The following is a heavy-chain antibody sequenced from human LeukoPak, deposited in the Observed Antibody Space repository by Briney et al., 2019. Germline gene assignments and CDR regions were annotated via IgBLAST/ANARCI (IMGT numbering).Heavy chain of an antibody. CDR3: AKQGDGSVGTCYDWSYYHYMDV. J-gene: IGHJ6*03. CDR1: GGSISSYY. V-gene: IGHV4-59*08. Sequence: SETLSLTCTVSGGSISSYYWSWVRQPPGKGLEWVGYLYYTESTNYNPSLKSRVTISVDTSKNQFSLKLISVTAAVTSAYYCAKQGDGSVGTCYDWSYYHYMDVWGKGTTVTVSS. D-gene: IGHD2-15*01. CDR2: LYYTEST.